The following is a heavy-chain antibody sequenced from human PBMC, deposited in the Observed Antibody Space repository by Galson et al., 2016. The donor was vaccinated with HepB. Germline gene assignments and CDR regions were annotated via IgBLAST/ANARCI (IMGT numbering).Heavy chain of an antibody. J-gene: IGHJ3*01. Sequence: SLRLSCAASGFTFSGSGLNWVRQAPGRGLEWVSYISSALRPIYYADSVKGRFTISRDNAKNSVYLQMNSLRAEDTGVYYCARELVRSAFDLWGQGTMVTVSS. V-gene: IGHV3-48*01. D-gene: IGHD6-6*01. CDR2: ISSALRPI. CDR1: GFTFSGSG. CDR3: ARELVRSAFDL.